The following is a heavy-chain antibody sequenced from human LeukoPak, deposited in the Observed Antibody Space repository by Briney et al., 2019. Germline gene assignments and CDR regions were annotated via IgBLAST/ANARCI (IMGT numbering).Heavy chain of an antibody. CDR2: INHGGST. D-gene: IGHD2-15*01. CDR1: GGSISSSNW. J-gene: IGHJ4*02. V-gene: IGHV4-4*02. CDR3: ARGSRRVAATTRFDY. Sequence: SETLSLTCAVSGGSISSSNWWSWVRQPPGKGLEWIGEINHGGSTNYNPSLKSRVTISVDTSKNQFSLKLSSVTAADTAVYYCARGSRRVAATTRFDYWGQGTLVTVSS.